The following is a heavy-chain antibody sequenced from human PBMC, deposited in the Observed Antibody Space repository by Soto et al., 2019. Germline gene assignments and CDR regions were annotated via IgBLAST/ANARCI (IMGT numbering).Heavy chain of an antibody. CDR2: ISYDGSNK. D-gene: IGHD1-20*01. J-gene: IGHJ6*02. V-gene: IGHV3-30*18. CDR1: GFTFSSYG. CDR3: AKEAVYGRVMDV. Sequence: QVQLVESGGGVVQPGRSLRLSCAASGFTFSSYGMHWVRQAPGKGLEWVAVISYDGSNKYYADSVKDRFTISRDNSKNTLYLQMNSLRAEDTAVYYCAKEAVYGRVMDVWGQGTTVTVSS.